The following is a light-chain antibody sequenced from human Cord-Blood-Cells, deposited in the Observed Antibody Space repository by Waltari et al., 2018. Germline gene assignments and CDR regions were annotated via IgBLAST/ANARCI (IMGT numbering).Light chain of an antibody. CDR3: CSYAGSWV. Sequence: QSALTQPASVSGSPGQPITISCTGTSRDVWSSHLVSWYQQHPGKAPKLMIYEVSKRPSGVSNRFSGSKSGNTASLTISGLQAEDEADYYCCSYAGSWVFGGGTKLTVL. V-gene: IGLV2-23*02. CDR1: SRDVWSSHL. J-gene: IGLJ3*02. CDR2: EVS.